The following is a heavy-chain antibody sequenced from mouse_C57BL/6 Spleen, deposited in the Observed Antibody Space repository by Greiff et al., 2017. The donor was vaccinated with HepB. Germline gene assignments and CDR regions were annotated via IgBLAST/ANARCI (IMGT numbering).Heavy chain of an antibody. J-gene: IGHJ4*01. V-gene: IGHV5-16*01. CDR2: INYDGSST. D-gene: IGHD2-1*01. CDR1: GFTFSDYY. CDR3: ARSTMGDAMDY. Sequence: EVKLMESEGGLVQPGSSMKLSCTASGFTFSDYYMAWVRQVPEKGLEWVANINYDGSSTYYLDSLKSRFIISRDNAKNILYLQMSSLKSEDTATYYCARSTMGDAMDYWGQGTSVTVSS.